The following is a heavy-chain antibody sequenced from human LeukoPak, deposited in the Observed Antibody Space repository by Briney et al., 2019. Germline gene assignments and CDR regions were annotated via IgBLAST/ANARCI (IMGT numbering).Heavy chain of an antibody. V-gene: IGHV4-59*01. CDR1: GGSISSYS. D-gene: IGHD6-13*01. J-gene: IGHJ5*02. CDR2: IYYSGST. CDR3: ARKIAAAANWFDP. Sequence: ASETLSLTCTVSGGSISSYSWSWIRQPPGKGLEWIGYIYYSGSTNYNPSLKSRVTISVDTSKNQFSLKLSSVTAADTAVYYCARKIAAAANWFDPWGQGTLVTVSS.